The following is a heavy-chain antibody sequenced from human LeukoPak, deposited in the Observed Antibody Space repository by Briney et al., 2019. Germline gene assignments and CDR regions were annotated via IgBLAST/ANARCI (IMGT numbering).Heavy chain of an antibody. CDR1: GYRFTSHW. CDR2: IYPGDSGT. J-gene: IGHJ4*02. CDR3: AREYCDGDCYSAPFDY. Sequence: GESLKISCKGSGYRFTSHWIGWVRQMPGKGLEWMGIIYPGDSGTRYSPSFQGQVTISADKSISTAYLQWSSLKASDTAMYYCAREYCDGDCYSAPFDYWGQGTLVTVSS. D-gene: IGHD2-21*02. V-gene: IGHV5-51*01.